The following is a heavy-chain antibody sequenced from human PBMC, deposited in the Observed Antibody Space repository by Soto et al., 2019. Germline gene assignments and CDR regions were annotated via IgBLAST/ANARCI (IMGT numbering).Heavy chain of an antibody. J-gene: IGHJ6*03. CDR2: IYYSGST. V-gene: IGHV4-39*01. Sequence: SETLSLTCTVSGGSISSSSYYWGWIRQPPGKGLEWIGSIYYSGSTYYNPSLKSRVTISVDTSKNQFSLKLCSVTAADTAVYYCARHGGNYYYYYMDVWGKGTTVTVSS. CDR3: ARHGGNYYYYYMDV. CDR1: GGSISSSSYY.